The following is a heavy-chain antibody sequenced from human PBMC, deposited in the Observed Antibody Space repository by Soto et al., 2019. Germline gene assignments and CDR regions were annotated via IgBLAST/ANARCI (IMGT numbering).Heavy chain of an antibody. V-gene: IGHV3-23*01. CDR2: ISGSGGTT. CDR3: ARRHSGTYSFDY. J-gene: IGHJ4*02. CDR1: GFTFNNYA. D-gene: IGHD1-26*01. Sequence: GGSLRLSCATSGFTFNNYAVSWVRQAPGKGLEWVSAISGSGGTTYYADSVKGRFTISRDNSKNTVYLQMNSLRAEDTAVYYCARRHSGTYSFDYWGQGTLVTVSS.